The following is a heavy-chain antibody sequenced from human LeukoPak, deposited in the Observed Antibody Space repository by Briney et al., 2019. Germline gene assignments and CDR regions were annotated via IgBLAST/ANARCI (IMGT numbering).Heavy chain of an antibody. CDR1: GGSISNTNW. Sequence: PSETLSLTCGVSGGSISNTNWWTWFRQPPGKGLEWIGEVNLQGSTNYNPSLKSRVAISVDKSENHISLKLTSVTAADTTVYYCAREGGPYRPLDYSGQGTLVTVAS. CDR2: VNLQGST. CDR3: AREGGPYRPLDY. J-gene: IGHJ4*02. V-gene: IGHV4-4*02.